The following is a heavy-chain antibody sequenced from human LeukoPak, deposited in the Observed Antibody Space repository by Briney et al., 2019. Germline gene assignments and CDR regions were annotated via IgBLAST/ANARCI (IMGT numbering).Heavy chain of an antibody. Sequence: PSETLSLTCTVSGGSISSSSYYWGWIRQPPGKGLEWIGSIYYSGSTYYNPSLKSRVTISVDTSKNQFSLKLSSVTAADTAVYYCARHVGPLQYRTPRGPQRTFDPWGQGTLVTVSS. J-gene: IGHJ5*02. CDR3: ARHVGPLQYRTPRGPQRTFDP. CDR1: GGSISSSSYY. D-gene: IGHD1-1*01. CDR2: IYYSGST. V-gene: IGHV4-39*01.